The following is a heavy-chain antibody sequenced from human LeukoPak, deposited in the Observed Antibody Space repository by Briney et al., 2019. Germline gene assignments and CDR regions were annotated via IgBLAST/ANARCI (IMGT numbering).Heavy chain of an antibody. J-gene: IGHJ4*02. D-gene: IGHD2-2*01. V-gene: IGHV3-30*02. CDR3: AKGCSSTSCSGGNFDY. Sequence: GGSLRLSCAASGFTFSSYGMHWVRQAPGKGLEWVAFIRYDGSNKYYADSVKGRFTISRDNSKNTLYLQMNSLRAADTAVYYCAKGCSSTSCSGGNFDYWGQGTLVTVSS. CDR1: GFTFSSYG. CDR2: IRYDGSNK.